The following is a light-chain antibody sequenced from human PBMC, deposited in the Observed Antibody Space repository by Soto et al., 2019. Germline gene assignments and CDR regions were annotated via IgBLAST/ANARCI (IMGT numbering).Light chain of an antibody. V-gene: IGKV1-5*01. CDR2: DAS. CDR1: RSISDW. CDR3: QQYNSYSPT. J-gene: IGKJ1*01. Sequence: DIQMTQSPSTLSPSVGDTVTITCRASRSISDWLAWYQQKPGKAPKLLIYDASSLESGVPSRFSGSGSGTEFTLTISSLQPDDFATYYCQQYNSYSPTFGQGTKVDIK.